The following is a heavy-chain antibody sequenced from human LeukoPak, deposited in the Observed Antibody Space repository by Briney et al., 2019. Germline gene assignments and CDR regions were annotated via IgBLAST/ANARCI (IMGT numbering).Heavy chain of an antibody. J-gene: IGHJ5*02. Sequence: ASVKVSCKASGYTFTSYYMHWVRQAPGQGLEWMGIINPSGGRTSYAQKFQGRVTMTRDPSTSTVYMELSSLRSEDTAVYYCARAYLAGTALPLSDQDWFDPWGQGTLVTVSS. CDR3: ARAYLAGTALPLSDQDWFDP. V-gene: IGHV1-46*03. D-gene: IGHD1-7*01. CDR2: INPSGGRT. CDR1: GYTFTSYY.